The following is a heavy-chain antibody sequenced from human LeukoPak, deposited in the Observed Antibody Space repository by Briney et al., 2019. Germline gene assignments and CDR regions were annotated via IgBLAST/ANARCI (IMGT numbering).Heavy chain of an antibody. CDR1: GGSISSYY. D-gene: IGHD3-3*01. V-gene: IGHV4-4*07. CDR3: ARDGLGFDTSGFSR. J-gene: IGHJ4*02. CDR2: IYTSGST. Sequence: PSETLSLTCTVSGGSISSYYWSWIRQPAGKGLEWIGRIYTSGSTYYNPSLQSRVTISLDTSKNQFSLKLRSLTAADTAVYFCARDGLGFDTSGFSRWGQGTLVTVSS.